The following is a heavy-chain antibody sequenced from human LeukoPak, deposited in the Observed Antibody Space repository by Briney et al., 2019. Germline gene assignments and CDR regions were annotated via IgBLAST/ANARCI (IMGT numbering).Heavy chain of an antibody. D-gene: IGHD2-21*01. CDR1: GFTFSSYS. CDR3: ARDSRPYCGGDCYTSLGGYYMDV. Sequence: GGSLRLSCAASGFTFSSYSMNWVRQAPGKGLEWVSSISSSSYIYYADSVKGRFTISRDNAKNSLYLQMNSLRAEDTAVYYCARDSRPYCGGDCYTSLGGYYMDVWGKGTTVTVSS. V-gene: IGHV3-21*01. CDR2: ISSSSYI. J-gene: IGHJ6*03.